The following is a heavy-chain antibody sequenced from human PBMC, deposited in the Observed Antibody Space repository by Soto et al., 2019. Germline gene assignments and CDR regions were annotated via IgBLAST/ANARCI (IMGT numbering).Heavy chain of an antibody. CDR2: IYYSGST. Sequence: SETLSLTCTVSGGSISNYYWSWIRHPPGKKLEWIGYIYYSGSTNYNPSLKSRVTISVDTSKNQFSLKLYSVTTADTAMYYCARLPWADYGGIFDPWGQGTLLTVSS. J-gene: IGHJ5*02. V-gene: IGHV4-59*01. CDR1: GGSISNYY. CDR3: ARLPWADYGGIFDP. D-gene: IGHD4-17*01.